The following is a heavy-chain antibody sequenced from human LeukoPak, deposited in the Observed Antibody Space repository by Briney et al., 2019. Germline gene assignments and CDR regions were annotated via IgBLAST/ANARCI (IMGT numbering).Heavy chain of an antibody. CDR3: ARDRYCSGGSCYVRSYYYYMDV. Sequence: ASVKVSCKASGYTFTSYGISWVRQAPGQGLERKGWISAYNGNTNYAQKLQGRVTMTTDTSTSTAYMELRSLRSDDTAVYYCARDRYCSGGSCYVRSYYYYMDVWGQGTTVTVSS. CDR2: ISAYNGNT. V-gene: IGHV1-18*01. CDR1: GYTFTSYG. J-gene: IGHJ6*03. D-gene: IGHD2-15*01.